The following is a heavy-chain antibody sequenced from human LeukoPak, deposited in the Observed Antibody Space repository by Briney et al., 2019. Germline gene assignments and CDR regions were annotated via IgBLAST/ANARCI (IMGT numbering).Heavy chain of an antibody. Sequence: GGSLRLSCAASGFSVSTNYMSWVRQAPGKGLECVAVIYNSGTTKYADSVKGRFTIARDSSENTLYLQMNSLSAEDTAVYYCARGWEWWDYWGQGTLVTVSS. V-gene: IGHV3-53*01. J-gene: IGHJ4*02. CDR2: IYNSGTT. D-gene: IGHD2-15*01. CDR3: ARGWEWWDY. CDR1: GFSVSTNY.